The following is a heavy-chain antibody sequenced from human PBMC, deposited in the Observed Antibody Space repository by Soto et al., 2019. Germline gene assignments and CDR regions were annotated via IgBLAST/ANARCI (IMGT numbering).Heavy chain of an antibody. V-gene: IGHV4-61*01. D-gene: IGHD4-4*01. CDR1: GVSVSSGRYY. CDR2: VHFSGST. CDR3: ARERTDDYNFDY. Sequence: PSETLSLTCAVSGVSVSSGRYYWSWIRQPPGKGLEWIGYVHFSGSTNYNPSLKSRVTVSVDTSKNQFSLKLTSVTAADTAVYYCARERTDDYNFDYWGQGPLVTVSS. J-gene: IGHJ4*02.